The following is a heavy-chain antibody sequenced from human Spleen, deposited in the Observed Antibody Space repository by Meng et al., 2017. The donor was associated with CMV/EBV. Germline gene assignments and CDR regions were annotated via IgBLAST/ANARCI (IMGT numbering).Heavy chain of an antibody. J-gene: IGHJ6*02. CDR3: ARAVVRGYYYGMDV. CDR2: IYYSGST. D-gene: IGHD2-21*01. Sequence: SETLSLTCAVSGDAISSRSYYWGWIRQPPGKGLEWIGYIYYSGSTNYNPSLKSRVTISVDTSKNQFSLKLSSVTAADTAVYYCARAVVRGYYYGMDVWGQGTTVTVSS. V-gene: IGHV4-61*01. CDR1: GDAISSRSYY.